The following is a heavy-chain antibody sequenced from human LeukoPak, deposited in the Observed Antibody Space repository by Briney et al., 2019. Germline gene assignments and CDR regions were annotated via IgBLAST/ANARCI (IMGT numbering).Heavy chain of an antibody. Sequence: GRSLRLSCAASGFTFSSYAMHWVRQAPGKGLEWVAVISYDGSNKYYAGSVKGRFTISRDNSKNTLFLQLNSLRAEDMALYYCARVRFYDSSGHDLPDYWGQGTLVTVSS. CDR3: ARVRFYDSSGHDLPDY. CDR2: ISYDGSNK. CDR1: GFTFSSYA. V-gene: IGHV3-30-3*01. J-gene: IGHJ4*02. D-gene: IGHD3-22*01.